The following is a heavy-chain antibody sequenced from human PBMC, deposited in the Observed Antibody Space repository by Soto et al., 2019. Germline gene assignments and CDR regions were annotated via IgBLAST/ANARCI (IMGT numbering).Heavy chain of an antibody. CDR2: INPSGSIT. J-gene: IGHJ4*02. V-gene: IGHV3-74*01. CDR3: ARIPTGKYGVWNY. Sequence: EEQLVESGGGLVQPGGSLRLSCAASGFTFGSYWMHWVRQTPGKGLVWVSRINPSGSITTYADSVKGRFTISRDNAKNTLYLQMNSLRGDDTAVYYCARIPTGKYGVWNYWGQGTLVTVSS. CDR1: GFTFGSYW. D-gene: IGHD2-8*01.